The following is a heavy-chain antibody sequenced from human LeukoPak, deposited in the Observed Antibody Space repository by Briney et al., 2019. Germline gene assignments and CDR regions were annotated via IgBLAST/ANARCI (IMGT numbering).Heavy chain of an antibody. CDR2: INPKTGGT. Sequence: ASVKVSCKASGYTFTSYYMHWVRQAPGEGLEWMGWINPKTGGTKDAQKLQGRVTMTRDTSISTAYMELGRLTSDDMAVYYCARGRITIFGVVTAELDYWGQGSLVTVSS. V-gene: IGHV1-2*02. CDR3: ARGRITIFGVVTAELDY. D-gene: IGHD3-3*01. J-gene: IGHJ4*02. CDR1: GYTFTSYY.